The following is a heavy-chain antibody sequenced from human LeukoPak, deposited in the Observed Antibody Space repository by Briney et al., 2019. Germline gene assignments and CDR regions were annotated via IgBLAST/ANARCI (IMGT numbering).Heavy chain of an antibody. V-gene: IGHV1-3*01. CDR1: GYTFTTYV. CDR2: INAGNGDT. D-gene: IGHD2-2*01. J-gene: IGHJ5*02. Sequence: ASVKVSCKAAGYTFTTYVMHWVRQAPGQRLEWMGWINAGNGDTKYSQQFQGRVTITRDTSASTAYMELSSLRSEDTGVYYCARGRYCTTTSCLNWFDPWGQGTLVTVSS. CDR3: ARGRYCTTTSCLNWFDP.